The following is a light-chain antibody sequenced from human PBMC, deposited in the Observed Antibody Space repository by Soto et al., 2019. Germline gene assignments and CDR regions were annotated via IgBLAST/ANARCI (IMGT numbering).Light chain of an antibody. V-gene: IGLV2-11*01. Sequence: QSALTQPRSVSGSPGRSVTISCTGTSSDVGGYDYVSWYQQHPGKAPKLLIYDVNKRPSGVPDRFSGSKSGNTASLTVSGVQAEDEADYYCSSYAGKSTYTWVFGGGTKLTVL. CDR3: SSYAGKSTYTWV. CDR1: SSDVGGYDY. J-gene: IGLJ3*02. CDR2: DVN.